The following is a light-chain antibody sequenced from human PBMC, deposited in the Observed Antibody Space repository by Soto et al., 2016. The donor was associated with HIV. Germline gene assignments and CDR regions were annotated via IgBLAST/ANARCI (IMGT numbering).Light chain of an antibody. V-gene: IGKV1-5*03. J-gene: IGKJ1*01. Sequence: DIQMTQFPSTLSASIGDRVAITCRASQSVSVWLAWYQQKPGKAPNLLIFKTSTLEIGVPSRFSGSGFGTEFTLTLSSVQPDDVGTYYCQQYNSVPWTFGQGTKLEMK. CDR1: QSVSVW. CDR2: KTS. CDR3: QQYNSVPWT.